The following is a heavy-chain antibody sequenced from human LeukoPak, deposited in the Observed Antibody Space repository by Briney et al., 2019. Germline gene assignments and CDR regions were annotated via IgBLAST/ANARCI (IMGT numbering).Heavy chain of an antibody. CDR3: STAKFDN. J-gene: IGHJ4*02. CDR1: GLSFERMY. V-gene: IGHV3-15*01. Sequence: GGSLRLSCAASGLSFERMYMSWVRQAPGKGLEWVGRMKSNADGGSTDYAAAVKGRFSISRDDSKATLFLQMNSLRAEDTAVYYCSTAKFDNWGQGTLVTVSS. CDR2: MKSNADGGST.